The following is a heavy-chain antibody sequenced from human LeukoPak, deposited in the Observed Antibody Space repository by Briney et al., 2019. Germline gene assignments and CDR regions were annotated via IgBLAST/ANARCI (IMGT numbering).Heavy chain of an antibody. CDR1: GFTFSSYG. V-gene: IGHV3-30*18. Sequence: GRSLRLSCAASGFTFSSYGMHWVRQAPGKGLEWVAVISYDGSNKYYADSVKGRFTISRDNSKNMLYLQMNSLRAEDTAVYYCAKDRLPHYYYYGMDVWGQGTTVTVSS. J-gene: IGHJ6*02. CDR3: AKDRLPHYYYYGMDV. D-gene: IGHD2-15*01. CDR2: ISYDGSNK.